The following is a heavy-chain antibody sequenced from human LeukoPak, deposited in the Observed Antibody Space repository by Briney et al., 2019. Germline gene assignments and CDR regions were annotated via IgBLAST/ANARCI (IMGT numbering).Heavy chain of an antibody. D-gene: IGHD3-16*01. CDR3: ARGAAGGRDDY. Sequence: EASVKVSCKASGYTFTSYAMNWVRQAPGQGLEWMGWINTNTGNPTYAQGFTGRFVFSLDTSVSTAYLQISSLKAEDTAVYYCARGAAGGRDDYWAREPWSPSPQ. V-gene: IGHV7-4-1*02. J-gene: IGHJ4*02. CDR2: INTNTGNP. CDR1: GYTFTSYA.